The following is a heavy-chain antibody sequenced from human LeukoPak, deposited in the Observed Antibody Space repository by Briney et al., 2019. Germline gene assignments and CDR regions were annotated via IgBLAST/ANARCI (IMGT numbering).Heavy chain of an antibody. Sequence: GGSLRLSCAASGFTVSSNYMSWVRQAPGKGLEWVSVIYSGGSTYYADSVKGRFTISRDNSKNTLYLQMNSLRAEDTAVYYCARASYYYDSSGYYPHYWGQGTLVTVAS. V-gene: IGHV3-66*02. D-gene: IGHD3-22*01. CDR3: ARASYYYDSSGYYPHY. J-gene: IGHJ4*02. CDR2: IYSGGST. CDR1: GFTVSSNY.